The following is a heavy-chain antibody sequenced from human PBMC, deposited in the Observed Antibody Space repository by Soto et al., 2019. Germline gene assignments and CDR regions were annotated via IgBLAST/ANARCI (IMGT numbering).Heavy chain of an antibody. Sequence: PSETLSLTCTVSGGPINAHFWTWIRQPAGKGLEWIGHIYISVTTTYSPSLKRRVTLSIDPPKSQLSLKLSSVTAADTAVYYCARINGGSLDFWGKGNMVTVSS. CDR1: GGPINAHF. D-gene: IGHD2-15*01. CDR3: ARINGGSLDF. V-gene: IGHV4-4*07. J-gene: IGHJ4*02. CDR2: IYISVTT.